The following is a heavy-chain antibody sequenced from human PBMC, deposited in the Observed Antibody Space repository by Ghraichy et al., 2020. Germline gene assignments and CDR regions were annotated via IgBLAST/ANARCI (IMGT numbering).Heavy chain of an antibody. V-gene: IGHV4-59*01. J-gene: IGHJ6*03. CDR3: ASLNDYGTEYMDV. CDR2: IYYSGST. D-gene: IGHD4-17*01. Sequence: ESLNISCTVSGGSISSYYWSWIRQPPGKGLEWIGYIYYSGSTNYNPSLKSRVTISVDTSKNQFSLKLSSVTAADTAVYYCASLNDYGTEYMDVWGKGTTVTVSS. CDR1: GGSISSYY.